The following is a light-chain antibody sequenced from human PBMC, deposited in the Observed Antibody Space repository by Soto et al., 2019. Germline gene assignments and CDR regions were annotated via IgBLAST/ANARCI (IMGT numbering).Light chain of an antibody. J-gene: IGKJ5*01. V-gene: IGKV1-33*01. CDR3: QQYDVLPPT. Sequence: DIQMTQSPSSLSASIGDRVTITCQASQGIGTFLNWFQQRPGRAPKLMIYDASTLETGVPSRFSGSGSGSDFTFTISGLQPEDIATYYCQQYDVLPPTFGQGTRLEIK. CDR1: QGIGTF. CDR2: DAS.